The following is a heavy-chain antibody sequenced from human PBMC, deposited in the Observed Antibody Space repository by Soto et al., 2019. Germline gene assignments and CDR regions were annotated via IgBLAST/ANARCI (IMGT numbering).Heavy chain of an antibody. Sequence: SETLSLTCAVYGGSFSGYYWSWIRQPPGKGLEWIGEINHSGSTYYNPSLKSRVTISVDTSKNQFSLKLSSVTAADTAVYYCARVLGHYYGSAIGGYFDYWGQGTLVTVSS. D-gene: IGHD3-10*01. CDR1: GGSFSGYY. V-gene: IGHV4-34*01. CDR2: INHSGST. CDR3: ARVLGHYYGSAIGGYFDY. J-gene: IGHJ4*02.